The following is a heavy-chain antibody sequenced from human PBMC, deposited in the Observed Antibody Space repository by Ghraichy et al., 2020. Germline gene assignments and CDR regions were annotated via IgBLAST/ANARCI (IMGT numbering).Heavy chain of an antibody. CDR2: TYYRSKWYN. D-gene: IGHD3-22*01. V-gene: IGHV6-1*01. CDR1: GDSVSSNSAA. Sequence: SQTLSLTCAISGDSVSSNSAAWNWIRQSPSRGLEWLGRTYYRSKWYNDYAVSVKSRITINPDTSKNQFSLQLNSVTPEDTAVYYCAREIYDSSGYYYVWWFDPWGQGTLVTVSS. CDR3: AREIYDSSGYYYVWWFDP. J-gene: IGHJ5*02.